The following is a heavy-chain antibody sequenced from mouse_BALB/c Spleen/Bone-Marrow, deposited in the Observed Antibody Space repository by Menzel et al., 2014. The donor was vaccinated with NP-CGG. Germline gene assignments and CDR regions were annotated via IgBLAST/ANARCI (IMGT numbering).Heavy chain of an antibody. Sequence: LQQSGGGLVQPGGPLKFSCAASGLTFSSYTVSWVRQPPEKSLEGVASFRNGGGSTYYPDTVKGRFTISRDNAKNTLYLQMSSLKSEDTAMYYCARQLGLRWAMDYWGQGTSVTVSS. CDR1: GLTFSSYT. CDR2: FRNGGGST. V-gene: IGHV5-12-2*01. D-gene: IGHD3-1*01. J-gene: IGHJ4*01. CDR3: ARQLGLRWAMDY.